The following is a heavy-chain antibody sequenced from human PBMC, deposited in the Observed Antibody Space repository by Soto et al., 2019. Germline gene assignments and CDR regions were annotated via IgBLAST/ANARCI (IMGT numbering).Heavy chain of an antibody. Sequence: GESLKISCKGSGCSFTNYWIGWVRQMPWKGLEWMGIIYPGDSHTTYSPSFQGQVTISADKSISTAYLQWSSLKASDTAMYYCARHDGQLVHLPYLSWFVPWCQGTLVTVFS. D-gene: IGHD6-6*01. CDR1: GCSFTNYW. CDR2: IYPGDSHT. CDR3: ARHDGQLVHLPYLSWFVP. J-gene: IGHJ5*02. V-gene: IGHV5-51*01.